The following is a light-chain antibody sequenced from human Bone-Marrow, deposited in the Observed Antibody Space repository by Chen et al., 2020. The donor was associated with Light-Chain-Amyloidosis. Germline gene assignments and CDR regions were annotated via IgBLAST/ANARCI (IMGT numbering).Light chain of an antibody. J-gene: IGKJ4*01. CDR2: WAS. Sequence: DIVVTQSPESLAVSLGERATINCKSSQRILYTSNNENYLAWYQQKPGQPPKLLIYWASTRASGVPDRFSVSGSGTDFTLTISSLQAEDVAVYFCQQYYTLPLTFGGGTKVEI. CDR1: QRILYTSNNENY. V-gene: IGKV4-1*01. CDR3: QQYYTLPLT.